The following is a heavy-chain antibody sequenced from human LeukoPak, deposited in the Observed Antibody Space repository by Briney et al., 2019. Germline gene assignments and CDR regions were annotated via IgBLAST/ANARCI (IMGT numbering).Heavy chain of an antibody. Sequence: GGSLRLSCAASGFTFSSYWMSWVRQAPGKGLEWVANIKQDGSEKYYVDSVKGRFTISRDNAKNSLYLQMNSLRAEDTAVYYCAKDLYYSGPYYFDYWGQGTLVTVSS. CDR1: GFTFSSYW. D-gene: IGHD6-19*01. J-gene: IGHJ4*02. CDR3: AKDLYYSGPYYFDY. V-gene: IGHV3-7*03. CDR2: IKQDGSEK.